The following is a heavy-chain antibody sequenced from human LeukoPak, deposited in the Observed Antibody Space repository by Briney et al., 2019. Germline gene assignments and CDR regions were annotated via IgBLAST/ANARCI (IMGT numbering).Heavy chain of an antibody. CDR1: EFTVSSNY. V-gene: IGHV3-53*04. J-gene: IGHJ2*01. CDR3: AKKRGHSENGGYFDL. CDR2: IYSGGST. D-gene: IGHD1-26*01. Sequence: QAGGSLRLSCAASEFTVSSNYMSWVRQAPGKGLEWVSVIYSGGSTYYADSVKGRFTISRHNSKNTLYLQMNSLRGEDTAVYYCAKKRGHSENGGYFDLWGRGTLVTVSS.